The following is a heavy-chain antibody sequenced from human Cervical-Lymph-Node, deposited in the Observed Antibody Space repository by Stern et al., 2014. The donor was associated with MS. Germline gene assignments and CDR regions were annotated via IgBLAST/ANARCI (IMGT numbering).Heavy chain of an antibody. CDR2: IYPDDSDI. J-gene: IGHJ6*02. CDR1: GYTFTNNW. CDR3: ARPPPRRKWDDPNYGMDV. V-gene: IGHV5-51*03. D-gene: IGHD1-1*01. Sequence: EVQLLQSGAEVKKPGESLKISCKGSGYTFTNNWIAWGRQMPGKGLEWMGIIYPDDSDIRYSPSLQRQVTISADNSTRTTYRLWRSLKAADSAVYYCARPPPRRKWDDPNYGMDVWGQGTTVTVSS.